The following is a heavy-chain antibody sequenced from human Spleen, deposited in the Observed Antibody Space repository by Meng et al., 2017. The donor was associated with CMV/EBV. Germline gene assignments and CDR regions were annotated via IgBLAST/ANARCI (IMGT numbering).Heavy chain of an antibody. J-gene: IGHJ4*02. CDR1: GFTFDDYT. CDR2: ISSSGSTI. Sequence: GGSLRLSCAASGFTFDDYTMHWVRQAPGKGLEWVSYISSSGSTIYYADSVKGRFTISRDNAKNSLYLQMNSLRAEDTAVYYCARGRLRWYLYWGQGTLVTVSS. V-gene: IGHV3-48*03. D-gene: IGHD4-23*01. CDR3: ARGRLRWYLY.